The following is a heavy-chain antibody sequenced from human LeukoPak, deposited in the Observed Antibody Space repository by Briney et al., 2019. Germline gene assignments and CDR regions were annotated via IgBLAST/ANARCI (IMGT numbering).Heavy chain of an antibody. CDR2: ISGDGGIT. CDR1: GFNFDDYA. D-gene: IGHD3-10*01. V-gene: IGHV3-43*02. J-gene: IGHJ4*02. CDR3: ARIGGSGSYSGHYFDH. Sequence: GGSLRLSCAASGFNFDDYAMDWVRQAPGRGLEWVSLISGDGGITYYADFVKGRFTISRDNAKNTMYLQMNSLRAEDTAVYYCARIGGSGSYSGHYFDHWGQGTLVTVSS.